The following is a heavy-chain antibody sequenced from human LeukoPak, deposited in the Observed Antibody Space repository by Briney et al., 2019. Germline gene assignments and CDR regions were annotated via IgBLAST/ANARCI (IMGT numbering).Heavy chain of an antibody. CDR3: ARLMGERSLFDY. J-gene: IGHJ4*02. CDR2: LNSDGSIT. Sequence: GGSLRLSCAASGFTFTSYWMHWVRQVPGKGLVWVSRLNSDGSITTYADSVKGRFSISRDNAKNSVYLQMNSLRAEDTAVYYCARLMGERSLFDYWGQGVLVTVSS. CDR1: GFTFTSYW. V-gene: IGHV3-74*01. D-gene: IGHD1-26*01.